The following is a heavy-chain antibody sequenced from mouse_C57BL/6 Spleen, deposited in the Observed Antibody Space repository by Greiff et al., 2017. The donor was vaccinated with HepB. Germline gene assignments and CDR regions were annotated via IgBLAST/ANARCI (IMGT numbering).Heavy chain of an antibody. D-gene: IGHD1-1*01. Sequence: EVLLVESGGGLVKPGGSLKLSCAASGFTFSSYAMSWVRQTPEKRLEWVATISDGGSYTYYPDNVKGRYTISRDNAKNNLYLQMSHLNSEDTAMHYCAIGLLYYYGGSSACFAYWGQGTLVTVSA. J-gene: IGHJ3*01. CDR3: AIGLLYYYGGSSACFAY. V-gene: IGHV5-4*01. CDR1: GFTFSSYA. CDR2: ISDGGSYT.